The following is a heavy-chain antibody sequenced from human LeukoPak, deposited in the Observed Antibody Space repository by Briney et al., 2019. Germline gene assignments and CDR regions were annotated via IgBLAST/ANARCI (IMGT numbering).Heavy chain of an antibody. CDR2: ISAYNGNT. CDR1: GYTFTSYG. D-gene: IGHD6-19*01. J-gene: IGHJ4*02. CDR3: ARDEGSSGWHQGSTVGH. V-gene: IGHV1-18*01. Sequence: ASVKVSCKASGYTFTSYGISWVRQAPGQGLEWMGWISAYNGNTNYAQKLQGRVTMTTDTSTSTAYMELRSLRSDDTAVYYCARDEGSSGWHQGSTVGHWGQGTLVTVSS.